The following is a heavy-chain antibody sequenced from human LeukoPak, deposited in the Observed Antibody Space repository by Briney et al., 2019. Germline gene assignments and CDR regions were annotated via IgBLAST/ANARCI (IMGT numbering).Heavy chain of an antibody. Sequence: SETLSLTCTVSNYSISDGYYWAWVRQTPGEGLEWIGSVFRSGNTYYNPSLRGRISISVDTSRNQFSPKVHSVTVADAAVYYCARQVGATLRYFHLWGQGTLVTVSS. D-gene: IGHD1-26*01. V-gene: IGHV4-38-2*02. CDR3: ARQVGATLRYFHL. CDR1: NYSISDGYY. CDR2: VFRSGNT. J-gene: IGHJ1*01.